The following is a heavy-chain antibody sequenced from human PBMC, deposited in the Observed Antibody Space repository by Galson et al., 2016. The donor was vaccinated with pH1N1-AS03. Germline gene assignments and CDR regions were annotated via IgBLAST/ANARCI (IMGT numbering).Heavy chain of an antibody. CDR1: GDSFSGYY. CDR3: ARDRDYYGSGSYYNGVIGSFDY. Sequence: SVKVSCKASGDSFSGYYIHWVRQAPGQGLEWMGWINSNSGDTKYAQKFQGRVTMTRDTSIRTVYMDLSGLRFDDTALYYCARDRDYYGSGSYYNGVIGSFDYWGQGTLVTVSS. J-gene: IGHJ4*02. CDR2: INSNSGDT. V-gene: IGHV1-2*02. D-gene: IGHD3-10*01.